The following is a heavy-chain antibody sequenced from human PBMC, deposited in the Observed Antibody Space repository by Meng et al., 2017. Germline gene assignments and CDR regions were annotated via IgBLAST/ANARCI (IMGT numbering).Heavy chain of an antibody. CDR1: GDYISHDY. Sequence: GPGLGNPSLPMSLPCTFSGDYISHDYRRRSRQPPGKGLDRLENVYNSETPNFNPSLTSPVAISINTSNMQLSLMLSAETAVYYAARYCAGGPWALDYWGQGTLVTVSS. J-gene: IGHJ4*02. V-gene: IGHV4-59*01. CDR3: AGGPWALDY. D-gene: IGHD1-26*01. CDR2: VYNSETP.